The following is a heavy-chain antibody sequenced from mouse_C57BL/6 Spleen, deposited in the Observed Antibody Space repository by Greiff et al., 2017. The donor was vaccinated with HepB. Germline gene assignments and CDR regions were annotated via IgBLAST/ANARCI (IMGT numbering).Heavy chain of an antibody. CDR2: ISDGGSYT. Sequence: DVQLVESGGGLVKPGGSLKLSCAASGFTFSSYAMSWVRQTPEKRLEWVATISDGGSYTYYPDNVKGRFTISRDNAKNNLYLQMSHLKSEDTAMYYCAREYSNYGNWFAYLGQRTLVTVSA. CDR3: AREYSNYGNWFAY. CDR1: GFTFSSYA. V-gene: IGHV5-4*01. J-gene: IGHJ3*01. D-gene: IGHD2-5*01.